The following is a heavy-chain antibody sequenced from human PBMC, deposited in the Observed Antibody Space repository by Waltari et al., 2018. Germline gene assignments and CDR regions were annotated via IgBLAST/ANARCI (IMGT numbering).Heavy chain of an antibody. CDR1: GFTFSSYA. CDR2: ISSNGGST. Sequence: EVQLVESGGGLVQPGGSLRLSCAASGFTFSSYAMHWVRQAPGQGLEYVSAISSNGGSTYYANSVKGRFTISRDNSKNTLYLQMGSLRAEDMAVYYCARGPARYDFWSGYLDWYFDLWGRGTLVTVSS. J-gene: IGHJ2*01. D-gene: IGHD3-3*01. V-gene: IGHV3-64*01. CDR3: ARGPARYDFWSGYLDWYFDL.